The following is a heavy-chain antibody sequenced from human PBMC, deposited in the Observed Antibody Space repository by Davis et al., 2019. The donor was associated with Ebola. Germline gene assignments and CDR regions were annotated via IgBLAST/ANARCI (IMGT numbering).Heavy chain of an antibody. J-gene: IGHJ6*02. CDR2: INHSGST. V-gene: IGHV4-34*01. D-gene: IGHD6-13*01. CDR3: ARGGVSSSWYPGKNYYYGMDV. CDR1: GGSFSGYY. Sequence: PSETLSLTCAVYGGSFSGYYWSWIRQPPGKGLEWIGEINHSGSTNYNPSLKSRVTISVDTSKNQFSLKLSSVTAADTAVYYCARGGVSSSWYPGKNYYYGMDVWGQGTTVTVSS.